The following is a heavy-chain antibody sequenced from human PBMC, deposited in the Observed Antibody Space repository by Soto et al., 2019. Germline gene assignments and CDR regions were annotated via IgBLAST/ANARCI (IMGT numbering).Heavy chain of an antibody. Sequence: GGSLRLSCAASGFTFSSYAMSWVRQAPGKGLEWVSAISGSGGSTYYADSVKGRFTISRDNSKNTLYLQMNSLRAEDTAVYYCARDTGSVLHYYYMDVWGKGTTVTVSS. CDR1: GFTFSSYA. D-gene: IGHD3-10*01. V-gene: IGHV3-23*01. J-gene: IGHJ6*03. CDR3: ARDTGSVLHYYYMDV. CDR2: ISGSGGST.